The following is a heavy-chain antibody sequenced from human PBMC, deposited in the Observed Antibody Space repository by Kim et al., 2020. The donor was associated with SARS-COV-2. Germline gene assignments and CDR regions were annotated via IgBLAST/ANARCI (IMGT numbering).Heavy chain of an antibody. CDR1: GGSISSSSYY. D-gene: IGHD3-22*01. CDR2: IYYSGST. J-gene: IGHJ4*02. CDR3: ARHYYDSSGYYSFDY. Sequence: SETLSLTCTVSGGSISSSSYYWGWIRQPPGKGLEWIGSIYYSGSTYYNPSLKSRVTISVDTSKNQFSLKLSSVTAADMAVYYCARHYYDSSGYYSFDYWGQGTLVTVSS. V-gene: IGHV4-39*01.